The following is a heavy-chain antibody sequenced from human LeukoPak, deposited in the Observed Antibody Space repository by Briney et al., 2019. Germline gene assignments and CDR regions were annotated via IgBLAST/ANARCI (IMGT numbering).Heavy chain of an antibody. V-gene: IGHV3-23*01. CDR2: ISGSGGST. Sequence: GGSLRLSCAASGFTFSSYAMSWVRQAPGKGLEWVSAISGSGGSTYYADSVKGRFAISRDNSKNTLYLQMNSLRAEDTAVYYCAKDSWDTAMEGYVDYWGQGTLVTVSS. CDR3: AKDSWDTAMEGYVDY. D-gene: IGHD5-18*01. CDR1: GFTFSSYA. J-gene: IGHJ4*02.